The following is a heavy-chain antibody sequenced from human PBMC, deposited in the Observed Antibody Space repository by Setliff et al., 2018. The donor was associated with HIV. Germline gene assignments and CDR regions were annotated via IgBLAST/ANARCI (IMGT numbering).Heavy chain of an antibody. Sequence: ASVKVSCKTSGYMFNIHYMHWVRQVPGQGLEWMGWSNPNTGGTKYAQKFQGRVTMTMDTSTTTAYMELSGLKSDDTAVYYCARDHVVCSGGTCRSDDPYYYYYMNVWGQRTTVTVSS. CDR1: GYMFNIHY. CDR2: SNPNTGGT. D-gene: IGHD2-15*01. V-gene: IGHV1-2*02. J-gene: IGHJ6*03. CDR3: ARDHVVCSGGTCRSDDPYYYYYMNV.